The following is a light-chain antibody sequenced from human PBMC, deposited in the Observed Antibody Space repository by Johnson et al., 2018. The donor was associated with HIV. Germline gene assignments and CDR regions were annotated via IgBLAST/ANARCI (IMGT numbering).Light chain of an antibody. Sequence: HSVLTQPPSVSAAPGQKVTISCSGSSSNIGNNYVSWYQQLPGTAPKLLIYDNNKRPSGIPDRFSGSKSGTSATLGITGLQPWDEADYYCGTWDSSLRVGFFGTGTKVTVL. CDR1: SSNIGNNY. CDR3: GTWDSSLRVGF. J-gene: IGLJ1*01. CDR2: DNN. V-gene: IGLV1-51*01.